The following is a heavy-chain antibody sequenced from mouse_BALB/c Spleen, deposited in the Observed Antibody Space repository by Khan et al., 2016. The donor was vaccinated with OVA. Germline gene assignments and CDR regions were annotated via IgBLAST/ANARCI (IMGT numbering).Heavy chain of an antibody. J-gene: IGHJ4*01. CDR2: INPGSGGT. CDR1: GYAFTNYL. V-gene: IGHV1-54*01. CDR3: ARRDYAMDY. Sequence: QVQLQQSGAELVRPGTSVKVSCKASGYAFTNYLIEWVKQRPGQGLEWIGVINPGSGGTNYNEKFKGKAKLTADKSSSNAYMQLSSLTSDDSAVYFCARRDYAMDYWGQGTSVTVSS.